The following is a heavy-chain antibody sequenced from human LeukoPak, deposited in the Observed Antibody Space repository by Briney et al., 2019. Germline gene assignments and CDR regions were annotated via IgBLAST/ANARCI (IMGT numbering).Heavy chain of an antibody. CDR3: ARVVRAAAGRWFDP. Sequence: GGSLRLSCAASGFTFNSFSMNWVRQAPGKGLEWLLYISHTGDNINYADSVKGRFTISRDNAKNSLYLQMNSLRAEDTAVYYCARVVRAAAGRWFDPWGQGTLVTVSS. D-gene: IGHD6-13*01. V-gene: IGHV3-48*04. CDR1: GFTFNSFS. CDR2: ISHTGDNI. J-gene: IGHJ5*02.